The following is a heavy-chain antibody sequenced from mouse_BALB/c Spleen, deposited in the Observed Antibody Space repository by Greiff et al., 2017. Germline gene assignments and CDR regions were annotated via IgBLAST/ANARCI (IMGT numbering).Heavy chain of an antibody. Sequence: VQLQQSGAELVRPGTSVKVSCKASGYAFTNYLIEWVKQRPGQGLEWIGVINPGSGGTNYNEKFKGKATLTADKSSSTAYMQLSSLTSDDSAVYFCAREGYDYDGYAMDYWGQGTSVTVSS. D-gene: IGHD2-4*01. V-gene: IGHV1-54*01. CDR3: AREGYDYDGYAMDY. J-gene: IGHJ4*01. CDR1: GYAFTNYL. CDR2: INPGSGGT.